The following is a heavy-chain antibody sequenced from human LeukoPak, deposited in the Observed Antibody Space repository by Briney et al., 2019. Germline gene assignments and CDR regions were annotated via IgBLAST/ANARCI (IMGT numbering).Heavy chain of an antibody. V-gene: IGHV5-51*01. J-gene: IGHJ4*02. D-gene: IGHD3-10*01. CDR2: IYPGDSDT. CDR1: GYSFTSHW. Sequence: GESLKASCKGSGYSFTSHWIGWVRQMPGKGLEWMGIIYPGDSDTRYSPSFQGQVTISADKSITTAYLQWTSLKASDTAMYYCARQRLRGVSYFDYWGRGTLVTVSS. CDR3: ARQRLRGVSYFDY.